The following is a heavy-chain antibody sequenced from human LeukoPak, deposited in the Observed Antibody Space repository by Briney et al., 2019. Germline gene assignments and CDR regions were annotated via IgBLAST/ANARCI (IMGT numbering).Heavy chain of an antibody. CDR1: GGSISSGGYS. J-gene: IGHJ6*02. CDR3: ARDLRGKGMDV. CDR2: IYYSGST. Sequence: SETLSLTCAVSGGSISSGGYSWSWIRQPPGKGLEWIGYIYYSGSTNYNPSLKSRVTISVDTSKNQFSLKLSSVTAADTAVYYCARDLRGKGMDVWGQGTTVTVSS. D-gene: IGHD4-23*01. V-gene: IGHV4-61*08.